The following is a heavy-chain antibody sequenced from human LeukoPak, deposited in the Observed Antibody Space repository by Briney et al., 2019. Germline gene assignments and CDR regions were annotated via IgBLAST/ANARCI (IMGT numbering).Heavy chain of an antibody. V-gene: IGHV1-69*13. J-gene: IGHJ4*02. Sequence: SVKVSCKASGGTFSSYAISWVRQAPGQGLEWVGGIIPIFGTANYAQKFQGRVTIAADESTSTAYMELSSLRSEDTAVYYCVRDRDWGFDYWGQGTLVTVSS. CDR1: GGTFSSYA. D-gene: IGHD3/OR15-3a*01. CDR3: VRDRDWGFDY. CDR2: IIPIFGTA.